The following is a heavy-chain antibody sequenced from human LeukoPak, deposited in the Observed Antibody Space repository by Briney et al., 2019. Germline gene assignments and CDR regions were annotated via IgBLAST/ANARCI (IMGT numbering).Heavy chain of an antibody. Sequence: SETLSLTCAVSGGSITSSNWWSWVRQPPGKGLEWIGEISHSGNTNYNPSLKSRVTISVDTSKNQFSLKLSSVTAADTAVYYCARGVAAAGRRYYFDYWGQGTLVTVSS. D-gene: IGHD6-13*01. CDR3: ARGVAAAGRRYYFDY. V-gene: IGHV4-4*02. J-gene: IGHJ4*02. CDR2: ISHSGNT. CDR1: GGSITSSNW.